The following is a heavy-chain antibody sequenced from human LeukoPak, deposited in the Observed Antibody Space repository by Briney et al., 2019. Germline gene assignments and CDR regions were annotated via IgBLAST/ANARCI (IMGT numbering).Heavy chain of an antibody. D-gene: IGHD3-22*01. CDR3: ARSSSGRTPPGY. CDR2: IYYSGGSGST. J-gene: IGHJ4*02. Sequence: PSETLSLTCTVSGGSINNYYWSWIRQSPGKGLKGIGYIYYSGGSGSTNYNPSFKSRVTISVDMSMNQFSLKLNSVAAADTAVYYCARSSSGRTPPGYWGQGTLVTVSS. V-gene: IGHV4-59*01. CDR1: GGSINNYY.